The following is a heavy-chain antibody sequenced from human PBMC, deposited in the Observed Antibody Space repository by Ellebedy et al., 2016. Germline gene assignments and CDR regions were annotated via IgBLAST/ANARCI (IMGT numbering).Heavy chain of an antibody. V-gene: IGHV3-30*04. CDR3: ARDFQELVSSCLFDY. D-gene: IGHD6-13*01. J-gene: IGHJ4*02. CDR1: GFTFSSYA. Sequence: GGSLRLSCAASGFTFSSYAIHWVRQAPGKGLEWVAVISSDGSNKYYADSVKGRFTISRDNSKNTLYLQMNSLRPEDTDLYFCARDFQELVSSCLFDYWGQGTLVTVSS. CDR2: ISSDGSNK.